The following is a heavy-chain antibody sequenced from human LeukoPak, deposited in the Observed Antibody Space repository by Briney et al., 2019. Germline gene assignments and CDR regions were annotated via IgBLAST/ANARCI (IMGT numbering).Heavy chain of an antibody. J-gene: IGHJ4*02. Sequence: ASVKVFCKASGYTFTSNYMHWLRQAPGQGVEWMGIINPSGGSTSYAQKFQGRVTMTRDTSTSTVYMELSSLRSEDTAVYYCANNYGGNRSLGAGLDYWGQGTLVTVSS. CDR3: ANNYGGNRSLGAGLDY. CDR2: INPSGGST. CDR1: GYTFTSNY. V-gene: IGHV1-46*03. D-gene: IGHD4-23*01.